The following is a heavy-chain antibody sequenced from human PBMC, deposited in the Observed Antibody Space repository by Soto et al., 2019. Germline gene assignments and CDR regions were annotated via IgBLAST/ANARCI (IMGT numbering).Heavy chain of an antibody. V-gene: IGHV4-59*01. J-gene: IGHJ5*02. CDR2: IYYSGST. CDR3: ARDSGVATITGGWFDP. Sequence: KPSETLSLTCTVSGGSISSYYWSWIRQPPGKGLEWIGYIYYSGSTNYNPSLKSRVTMTRDTSISTAYMELSRLRSDDTAVYYCARDSGVATITGGWFDPWGQGTLVTVSS. D-gene: IGHD5-12*01. CDR1: GGSISSYY.